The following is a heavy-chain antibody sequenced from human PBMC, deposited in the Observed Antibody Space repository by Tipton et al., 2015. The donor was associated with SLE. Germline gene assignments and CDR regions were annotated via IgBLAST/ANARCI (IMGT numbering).Heavy chain of an antibody. CDR2: ISTSGSTV. CDR1: GLILSNYE. Sequence: SLRLSCAASGLILSNYEMNWVRQAPGRGLEWLSYISTSGSTVYYADSVKGRFTISRDDAQNSLYLQMNSLRDEDTGVYYCARGVMEATTLTGFDIWGQGTMITVSS. D-gene: IGHD5-24*01. V-gene: IGHV3-48*03. CDR3: ARGVMEATTLTGFDI. J-gene: IGHJ3*02.